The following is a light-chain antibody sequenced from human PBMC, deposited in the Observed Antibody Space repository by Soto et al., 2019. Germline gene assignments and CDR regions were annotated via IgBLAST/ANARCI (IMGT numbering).Light chain of an antibody. Sequence: DIQMTQSPSTLSASVGDRVTITCRASQSITTWLAWYQQKPGKAPKLLIYDASSLESGVPSRFSGSGSGTEFTLTISSLQPDDFATCYCQQYNRYLFTFGPGTKVDIK. CDR2: DAS. CDR3: QQYNRYLFT. V-gene: IGKV1-5*01. CDR1: QSITTW. J-gene: IGKJ3*01.